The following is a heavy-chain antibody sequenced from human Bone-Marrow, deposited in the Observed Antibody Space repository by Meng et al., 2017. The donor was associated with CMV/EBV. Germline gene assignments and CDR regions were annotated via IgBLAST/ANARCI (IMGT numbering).Heavy chain of an antibody. D-gene: IGHD2-2*01. J-gene: IGHJ6*02. CDR2: IIPILGIA. CDR1: GGTFSSYT. Sequence: SVKVSCKASGGTFSSYTISWVRQAPGQGLEWMGRIIPILGIANYAQKFQGRVTITADKSTSTAYMELSSLRSEDTAVYYCASTVVVPAATSYYYYYYGMDVWGQGNTVTVSS. V-gene: IGHV1-69*02. CDR3: ASTVVVPAATSYYYYYYGMDV.